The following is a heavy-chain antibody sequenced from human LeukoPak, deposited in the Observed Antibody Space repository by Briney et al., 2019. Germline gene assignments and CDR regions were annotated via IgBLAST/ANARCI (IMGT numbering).Heavy chain of an antibody. CDR2: IKSKTDGGTT. V-gene: IGHV3-15*01. CDR1: GFTFSNAW. CDR3: TTDAGLWFGEEGYYFDY. J-gene: IGHJ4*02. D-gene: IGHD3-10*01. Sequence: GGSLRLSCAASGFTFSNAWMSWVRQAPGKGLEWVGRIKSKTDGGTTDYAAPVKGRLTISRDDSKNTLYLQMNSLKTEDTAVYYCTTDAGLWFGEEGYYFDYWGQGTLVTVSS.